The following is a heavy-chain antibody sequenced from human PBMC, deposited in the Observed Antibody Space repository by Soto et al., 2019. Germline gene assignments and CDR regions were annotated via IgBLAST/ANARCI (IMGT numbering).Heavy chain of an antibody. V-gene: IGHV5-51*01. J-gene: IGHJ4*02. Sequence: PGESLKISCKTSGYTFSDYWIAWVRQMPGKGLEWMGIIYPGDSDTRYSPSFPGQVTISADKSISIAYLQWSSLKASDSAIYYCARAPPGRDGYNRFGFWGQGTLVTVSS. D-gene: IGHD5-12*01. CDR2: IYPGDSDT. CDR1: GYTFSDYW. CDR3: ARAPPGRDGYNRFGF.